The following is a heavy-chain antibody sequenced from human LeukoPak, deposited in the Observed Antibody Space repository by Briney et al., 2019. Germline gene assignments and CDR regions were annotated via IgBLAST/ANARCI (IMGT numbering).Heavy chain of an antibody. V-gene: IGHV3-23*01. CDR3: AKGVYSASGNYYRYFDY. J-gene: IGHJ4*02. Sequence: AGGSLRLSCAASGFTFSSYAMSWVRQAPGKGLEWVSAVSGSGSSTHYADSVKGRFTISRDNSKNTLYLQMNSLRAEDTAIYYCAKGVYSASGNYYRYFDYWGQGTLVTVSS. CDR2: VSGSGSST. D-gene: IGHD3-10*01. CDR1: GFTFSSYA.